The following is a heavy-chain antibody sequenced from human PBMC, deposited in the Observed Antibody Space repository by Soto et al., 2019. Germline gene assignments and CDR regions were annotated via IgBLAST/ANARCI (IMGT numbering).Heavy chain of an antibody. J-gene: IGHJ6*02. CDR1: GGSISSGGYY. D-gene: IGHD6-13*01. CDR2: IYYSGST. V-gene: IGHV4-31*03. CDR3: ARERYSSSWHTSDSYYYSRMDV. Sequence: SETLSLTCTVSGGSISSGGYYWSCIRQHPGKGLEWIGYIYYSGSTYYNPSLKSRVTISVDTSKNQFSLKLSSVTAADTAVYYCARERYSSSWHTSDSYYYSRMDVWGQATTVTVSS.